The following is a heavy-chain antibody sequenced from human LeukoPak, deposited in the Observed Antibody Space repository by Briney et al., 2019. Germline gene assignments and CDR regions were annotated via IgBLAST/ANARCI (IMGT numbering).Heavy chain of an antibody. D-gene: IGHD4-17*01. CDR2: INPNSGGT. Sequence: ASVKVSCKASGYTFTGYYMHWVRQAPGQGLEWMGWINPNSGGTNYAQKFQGRVTMTRNTSISTAYMELSSLRSEDTAVYYCARGAPVTPPFDYWGQGTLVTVSS. V-gene: IGHV1-2*02. CDR1: GYTFTGYY. J-gene: IGHJ4*02. CDR3: ARGAPVTPPFDY.